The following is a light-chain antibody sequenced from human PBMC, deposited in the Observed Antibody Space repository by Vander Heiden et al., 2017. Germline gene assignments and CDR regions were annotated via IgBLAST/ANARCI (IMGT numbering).Light chain of an antibody. CDR2: DAS. CDR1: QSISSW. Sequence: DIQMTQSPSTLSASVGDRVTITCRASQSISSWLAWYQQKPGKAPKLLIYDASSLESGVPSRFSGSGSGTEFTLTISSLQPDDFATYYCQQYNSYWGTFGQGTKVXIK. CDR3: QQYNSYWGT. V-gene: IGKV1-5*01. J-gene: IGKJ1*01.